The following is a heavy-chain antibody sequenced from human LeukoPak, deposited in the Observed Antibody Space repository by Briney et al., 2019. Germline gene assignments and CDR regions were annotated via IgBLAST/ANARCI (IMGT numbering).Heavy chain of an antibody. D-gene: IGHD5-18*01. J-gene: IGHJ4*02. CDR3: ARRRQLWSGIDY. CDR1: GGSISSYY. Sequence: SETLSLTCTVFGGSISSYYWSWIRQAPGKGLEWIGYIYYTGSSTYNPSLKGRLTIPVDTSKNQFSLRLTSVTAADTAVYYCARRRQLWSGIDYWGQGTLVTVSS. V-gene: IGHV4-59*01. CDR2: IYYTGSS.